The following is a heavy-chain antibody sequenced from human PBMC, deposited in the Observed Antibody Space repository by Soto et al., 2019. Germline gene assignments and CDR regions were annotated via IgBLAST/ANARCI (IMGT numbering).Heavy chain of an antibody. CDR3: AKDRLTYDFWRGGHGMDV. V-gene: IGHV3-30*18. Sequence: QVQLVESGGGVVQPGRSLRLSCAASGFTFSSYGRHWVRQAQGKGLEWVAVISYDGSNKYYADSVKGRFTISRDNSKNTLYLQMNSLRAEDTAVYYCAKDRLTYDFWRGGHGMDVWGQGTTVTVSS. CDR1: GFTFSSYG. CDR2: ISYDGSNK. J-gene: IGHJ6*02. D-gene: IGHD3-3*01.